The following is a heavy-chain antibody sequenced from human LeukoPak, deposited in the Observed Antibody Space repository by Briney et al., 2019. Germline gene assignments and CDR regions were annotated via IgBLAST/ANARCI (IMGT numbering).Heavy chain of an antibody. D-gene: IGHD2-15*01. CDR1: GFTFNNYA. J-gene: IGHJ4*02. V-gene: IGHV3-23*01. CDR3: TKGSAGGRPYYFDN. CDR2: VDGSGAYI. Sequence: PGGSLRLSCAASGFTFNNYALSWVRQAPGKGLDWISGVDGSGAYIYYSDSVKGRFTISRDDSKNTLYLLMDSLRAEDTAVYFCTKGSAGGRPYYFDNWGQGTLVTVSS.